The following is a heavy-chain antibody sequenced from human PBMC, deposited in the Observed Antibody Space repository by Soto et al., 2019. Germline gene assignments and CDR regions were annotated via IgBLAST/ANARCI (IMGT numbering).Heavy chain of an antibody. CDR1: GYTLTELS. Sequence: ASVKVSCKVSGYTLTELSMHWVRQAPGKGLEWMGGFDPEDGETIYAQKFQGRVTISVDTSKSQFSLRLSSVTAADTAVYYCARLKGEWQLDYFDYWGQGTLVTV. CDR2: FDPEDGET. V-gene: IGHV1-24*01. CDR3: ARLKGEWQLDYFDY. J-gene: IGHJ4*02. D-gene: IGHD6-13*01.